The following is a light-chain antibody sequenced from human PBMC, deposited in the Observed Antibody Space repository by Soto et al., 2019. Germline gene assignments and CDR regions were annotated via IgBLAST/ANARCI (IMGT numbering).Light chain of an antibody. Sequence: QSALTQPPSASGYPGQSVTISCTGTSSDIGTYDYVSWYQHLPDKAPKLIIYEVSKRPSGVPDRFSGSKSGNTASLTVSGLQAEDEGDYYCCSYGGGNNFYVFGTGTKV. CDR2: EVS. CDR3: CSYGGGNNFYV. CDR1: SSDIGTYDY. J-gene: IGLJ1*01. V-gene: IGLV2-8*01.